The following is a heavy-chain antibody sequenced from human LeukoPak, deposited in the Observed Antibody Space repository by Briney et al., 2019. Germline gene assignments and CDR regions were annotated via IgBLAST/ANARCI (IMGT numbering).Heavy chain of an antibody. Sequence: TGGSLRLSCTASGFTVSSNYMSWVRQAPGKGLEWVSVIRSDGSTNHADSVKGRFTISRDNSKNTLYLQMNSLRAEDTAIYYCARYPTNYYDSSGYPTIYYYGMDVWGQGTTVTVSS. D-gene: IGHD3-22*01. J-gene: IGHJ6*02. CDR3: ARYPTNYYDSSGYPTIYYYGMDV. CDR2: IRSDGST. V-gene: IGHV3-53*01. CDR1: GFTVSSNY.